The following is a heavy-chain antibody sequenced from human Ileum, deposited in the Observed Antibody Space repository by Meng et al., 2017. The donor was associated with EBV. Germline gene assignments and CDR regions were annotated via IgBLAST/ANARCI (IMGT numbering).Heavy chain of an antibody. CDR1: GGSISISNW. J-gene: IGHJ4*02. CDR2: ISHSGRT. Sequence: LLQAPGPVLGKPAGPLSSTAAVSGGSISISNWWSWHRPPTGKGLEWIGEISHSGRTNYNPSLRRRVTMSVDKSKNQFSLNLSSVTAADTAVYYCARVGQWLLIAYWGQGTLVTVSS. CDR3: ARVGQWLLIAY. D-gene: IGHD6-19*01. V-gene: IGHV4-4*02.